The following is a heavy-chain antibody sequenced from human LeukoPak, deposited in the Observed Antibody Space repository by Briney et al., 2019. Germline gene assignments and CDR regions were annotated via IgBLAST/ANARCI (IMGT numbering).Heavy chain of an antibody. CDR1: GFTFQSYG. CDR3: AKDEVGGFGELFLDYYMDV. J-gene: IGHJ6*03. CDR2: IRFDGSNK. Sequence: GGSLRLSRAASGFTFQSYGMHWGPRAPGKGVGGGVFIRFDGSNKYYADSVKGRFTISRDNSKNTLYLQMNSLRAEDTAAYYCAKDEVGGFGELFLDYYMDVWGKGTTVTVSS. D-gene: IGHD3-10*01. V-gene: IGHV3-30*02.